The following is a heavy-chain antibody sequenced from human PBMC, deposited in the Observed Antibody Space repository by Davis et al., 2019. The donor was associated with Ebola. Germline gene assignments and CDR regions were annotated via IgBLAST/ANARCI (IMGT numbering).Heavy chain of an antibody. V-gene: IGHV1-2*02. CDR1: GYTFTGYY. J-gene: IGHJ6*02. D-gene: IGHD3-22*01. CDR3: ASGLRARGGGLLDYYYYYGMDV. Sequence: ASVKVSCKASGYTFTGYYMHWVRQAPGQGLEWMGWINPNSGGTNYAQKLQGRVTMTRDTSTSTVYMELSSLRSEDTAVYYCASGLRARGGGLLDYYYYYGMDVWGQGTTVTVSS. CDR2: INPNSGGT.